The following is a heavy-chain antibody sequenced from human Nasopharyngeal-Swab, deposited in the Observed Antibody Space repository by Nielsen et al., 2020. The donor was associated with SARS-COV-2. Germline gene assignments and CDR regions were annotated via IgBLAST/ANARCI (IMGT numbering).Heavy chain of an antibody. D-gene: IGHD1-1*01. CDR1: GFTFSSHW. Sequence: GESLKISCAASGFTFSSHWMHWVRQVPGTGLVWVSRINSDGTSITYADSVKGRFTIYRVNAKNTLYLQMTSLSAEDTAVYYCSRGGAWNDYWGQGTLVTVSS. CDR3: SRGGAWNDY. V-gene: IGHV3-74*03. J-gene: IGHJ4*02. CDR2: INSDGTSI.